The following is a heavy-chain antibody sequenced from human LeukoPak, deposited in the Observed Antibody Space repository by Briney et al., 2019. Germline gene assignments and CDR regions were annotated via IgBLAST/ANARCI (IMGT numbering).Heavy chain of an antibody. CDR2: IYYSGST. CDR1: GGSISSYY. D-gene: IGHD2-21*02. V-gene: IGHV4-59*01. Sequence: SETLSLTCTVSGGSISSYYWSWIRQPPGKGLEWIGYIYYSGSTNYNPSLKSRVTISVDTSKNQFSLKLSSVTAADTAVYYCAREEVTARLSSYMDVWGKGTTVTISS. CDR3: AREEVTARLSSYMDV. J-gene: IGHJ6*03.